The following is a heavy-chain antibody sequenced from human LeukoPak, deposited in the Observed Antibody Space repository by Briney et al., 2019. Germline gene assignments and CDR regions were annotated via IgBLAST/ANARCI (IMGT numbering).Heavy chain of an antibody. CDR1: GYTFTSYD. Sequence: ASVKVSCKASGYTFTSYDVNWVRQATGQGLERMGWMNRNSGNTGYAQKFQGRVTMTRNTSISTAYMELSSLRSEDTAVYYCARSVVRGVTFDYWGQGTLVTVSS. J-gene: IGHJ4*02. CDR3: ARSVVRGVTFDY. V-gene: IGHV1-8*01. CDR2: MNRNSGNT. D-gene: IGHD3-10*01.